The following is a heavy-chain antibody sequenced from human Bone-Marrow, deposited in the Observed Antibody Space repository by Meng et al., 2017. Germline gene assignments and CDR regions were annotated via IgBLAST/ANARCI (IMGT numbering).Heavy chain of an antibody. CDR2: VYHRGDT. V-gene: IGHV4-4*02. D-gene: IGHD1-7*01. Sequence: QLQLQESGPGLVKPSGPLSLTCTASGDSISSDIWWSWVRQPPGKGLEWIGEVYHRGDTNYNPSLKSRVDISVDKSKNQFYLSLFSVTAADTAVYYCGRDQGRELINHWGQGTLVTVSS. CDR1: GDSISSDIW. CDR3: GRDQGRELINH. J-gene: IGHJ4*02.